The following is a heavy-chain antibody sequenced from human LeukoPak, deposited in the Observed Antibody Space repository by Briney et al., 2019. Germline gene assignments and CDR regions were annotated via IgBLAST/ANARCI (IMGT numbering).Heavy chain of an antibody. Sequence: SETLSLTCTVSGGSISSGNYYWGWIRQPPGKGLEYIGTISYNGNTYYNPSLKSRVTISVDTSRKQFFLRLSSVTAADTAMYYCARRVGSSDCFDYWGQGTLVTVSS. J-gene: IGHJ4*02. CDR2: ISYNGNT. V-gene: IGHV4-39*07. D-gene: IGHD6-6*01. CDR1: GGSISSGNYY. CDR3: ARRVGSSDCFDY.